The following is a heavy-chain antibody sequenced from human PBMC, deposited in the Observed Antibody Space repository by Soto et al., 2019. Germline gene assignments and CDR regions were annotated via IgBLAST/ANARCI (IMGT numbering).Heavy chain of an antibody. V-gene: IGHV3-7*01. Sequence: GGSLRLSCAASGFTLSNNWMSWVRQAPGKGLEWVANIKQDGSDRYYVHSVKGRFTISRDNAKNSLYLQMDSLRAEDTAVYYCAREASQSASAWGPGTLFTFSS. CDR1: GFTLSNNW. CDR3: AREASQSASA. J-gene: IGHJ5*02. CDR2: IKQDGSDR. D-gene: IGHD2-2*01.